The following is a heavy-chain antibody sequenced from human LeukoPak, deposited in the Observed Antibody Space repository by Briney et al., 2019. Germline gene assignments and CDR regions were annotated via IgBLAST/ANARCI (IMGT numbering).Heavy chain of an antibody. V-gene: IGHV3-48*01. CDR2: IRSSSET. J-gene: IGHJ5*02. D-gene: IGHD5-12*01. CDR3: ARDAGNSGYGCYL. Sequence: GGSLRLSCAASGFIFSQYSMNWVRQAPGKGLEWVSHIRSSSETFYADSVKGRFTISRDNARNSLYLQMNNLRGEDTAIYYCARDAGNSGYGCYLWGQGTLVTVSS. CDR1: GFIFSQYS.